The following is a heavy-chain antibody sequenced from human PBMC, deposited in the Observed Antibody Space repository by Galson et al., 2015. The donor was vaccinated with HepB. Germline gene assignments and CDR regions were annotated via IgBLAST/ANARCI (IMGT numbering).Heavy chain of an antibody. CDR3: ARTGGSYLVRCCAFDI. Sequence: PALVKPTQTLTLTCTFSGFSLSTSGMCVSWIRQPPGKALEWLARIDWDDDKYYSTSLKTRLTIPKDTSKNQVVLTMTNMDPVDTATYYCARTGGSYLVRCCAFDIWGQGTMVTVSS. V-gene: IGHV2-70*11. CDR2: IDWDDDK. D-gene: IGHD1-26*01. CDR1: GFSLSTSGMC. J-gene: IGHJ3*02.